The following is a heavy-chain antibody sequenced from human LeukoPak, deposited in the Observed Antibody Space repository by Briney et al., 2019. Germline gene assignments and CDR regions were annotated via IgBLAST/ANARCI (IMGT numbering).Heavy chain of an antibody. CDR1: GFTFSSYG. Sequence: PGGSLRLSCAASGFTFSSYGVHWVRQAPGKGLEWVAVISYDGSNKYYADSVKGRFTISRDNSKNTLYLQMNSLRAEDTAVYYCARGDSCDYWGQGTLVTVSS. CDR2: ISYDGSNK. J-gene: IGHJ4*02. CDR3: ARGDSCDY. V-gene: IGHV3-30*03.